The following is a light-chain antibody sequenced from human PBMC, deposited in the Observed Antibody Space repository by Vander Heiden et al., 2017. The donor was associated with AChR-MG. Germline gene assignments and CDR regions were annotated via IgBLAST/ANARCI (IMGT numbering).Light chain of an antibody. CDR1: QSISSW. J-gene: IGKJ3*01. Sequence: DIQMTQSPSTLSASVGDRVTITCRASQSISSWLAWYQQKPGKAPNLLIYKASSLESGVPSRFSGSGSGTEFTLTVSSLHPDDFATYYCQQDNSYPFTFGHGTNVDIK. CDR3: QQDNSYPFT. V-gene: IGKV1-5*03. CDR2: KAS.